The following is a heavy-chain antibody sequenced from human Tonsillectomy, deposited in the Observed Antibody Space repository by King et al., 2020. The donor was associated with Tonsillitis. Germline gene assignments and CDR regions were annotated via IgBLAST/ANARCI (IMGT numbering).Heavy chain of an antibody. D-gene: IGHD4-11*01. CDR2: ITDNGRDT. J-gene: IGHJ4*02. CDR1: GFTFHEYT. CDR3: ATERLQISDY. V-gene: IGHV3-43*01. Sequence: VQLVESGGVVVQPGGSLRLSCAASGFTFHEYTMHLVRQAPGKGLEWVSLITDNGRDTFYTDSVRGRFTVSRDNSKNSLFLQMSSLRHEDTALYYCATERLQISDYWGLGTMVTVSS.